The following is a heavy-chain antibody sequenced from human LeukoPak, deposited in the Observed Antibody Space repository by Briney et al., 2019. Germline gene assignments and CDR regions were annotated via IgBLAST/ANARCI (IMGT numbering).Heavy chain of an antibody. J-gene: IGHJ2*01. CDR1: GGSISSYY. D-gene: IGHD3-10*01. CDR2: IYYSGST. CDR3: AREYYFDIDL. Sequence: PSETLSLTCTVSGGSISSYYWSRIRQPPGKGLEWIGYIYYSGSTNYNPSLKSRVTISVDTSKNQFSLKLSSVTAADTAVYYCAREYYFDIDLWGRGTLVTVSS. V-gene: IGHV4-59*01.